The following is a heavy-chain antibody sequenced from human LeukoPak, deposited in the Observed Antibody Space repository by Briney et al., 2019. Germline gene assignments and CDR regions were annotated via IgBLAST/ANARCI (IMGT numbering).Heavy chain of an antibody. Sequence: GGSLRLSCAASGFTFSSYGMHWVRQAPGKGLEWVAFIRDDGSSKYYAGSVKGRFTISRDNSKNTLYLQMNSLRGDDTAVYYCAKDSGSYGGDYWGQGTLVTVSS. V-gene: IGHV3-30*02. CDR1: GFTFSSYG. J-gene: IGHJ4*02. CDR2: IRDDGSSK. D-gene: IGHD1-26*01. CDR3: AKDSGSYGGDY.